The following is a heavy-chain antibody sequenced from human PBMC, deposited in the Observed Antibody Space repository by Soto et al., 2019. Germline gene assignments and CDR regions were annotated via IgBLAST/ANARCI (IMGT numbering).Heavy chain of an antibody. CDR3: ARGVYYGDYVQYFDY. Sequence: GGSLRLSCAASGFTFSSCGMHWVRQAPGKGLEWVAVIWYDGSNKYYADSVKGRFTISRDNSKNTLYLQMNSLRAEDTAVYYCARGVYYGDYVQYFDYWGQGTLVTVSS. J-gene: IGHJ4*02. CDR1: GFTFSSCG. CDR2: IWYDGSNK. V-gene: IGHV3-33*01. D-gene: IGHD4-17*01.